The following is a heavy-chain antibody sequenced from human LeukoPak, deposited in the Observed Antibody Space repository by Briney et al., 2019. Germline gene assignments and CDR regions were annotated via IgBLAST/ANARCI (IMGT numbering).Heavy chain of an antibody. V-gene: IGHV3-49*04. Sequence: PGGSLRLSCAASGFTFSIYAMSWVRQAPGKGLEWVGFIRSKAYGGTTEYAASVKGRFTISRDDSKSIAYLQMNSLKTEDTAVYYCTRGIAAAGDYWGQGTLVTVSS. CDR1: GFTFSIYA. CDR3: TRGIAAAGDY. D-gene: IGHD6-13*01. CDR2: IRSKAYGGTT. J-gene: IGHJ4*02.